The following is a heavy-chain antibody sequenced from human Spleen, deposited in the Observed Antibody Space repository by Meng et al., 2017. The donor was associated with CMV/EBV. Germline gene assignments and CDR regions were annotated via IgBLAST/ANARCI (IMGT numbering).Heavy chain of an antibody. D-gene: IGHD3-3*01. V-gene: IGHV1-18*04. CDR1: EYTFSSYF. CDR2: ISADSGKT. J-gene: IGHJ4*02. Sequence: ASVKVSCKASEYTFSSYFIHWVRQAPGQGLEWVGWISADSGKTNYAQNLQGRVTMTTDTSTTIAYMELRTLRSDDTAVYYCARGDNDFWSGYLDNWGQGTLVTVSS. CDR3: ARGDNDFWSGYLDN.